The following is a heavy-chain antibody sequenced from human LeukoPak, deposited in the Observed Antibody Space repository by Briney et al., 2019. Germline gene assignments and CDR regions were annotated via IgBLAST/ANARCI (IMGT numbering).Heavy chain of an antibody. CDR1: GFTFSSYA. CDR3: ASSSSWYGVFDY. V-gene: IGHV3-30*04. D-gene: IGHD6-13*01. J-gene: IGHJ4*02. Sequence: GGSLRLSCAASGFTFSSYAMHWVRQAPGKGLEWVAVISYDGSNKYYADSVKGRFTISGDNSKNTLYLQMNSLRAEDTAVYYCASSSSWYGVFDYWGQGTLVTVSS. CDR2: ISYDGSNK.